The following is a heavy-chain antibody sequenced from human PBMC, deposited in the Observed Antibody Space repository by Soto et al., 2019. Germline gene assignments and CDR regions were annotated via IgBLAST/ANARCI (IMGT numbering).Heavy chain of an antibody. CDR2: ISGSSTYV. V-gene: IGHV3-21*01. D-gene: IGHD3-10*01. Sequence: EVQLLESGGGLVKPGGSLRLSCAASGFTFSNYIMNWVRQPPGQGLEWVASISGSSTYVYYADSLKGRIAISRDNAKNSLSRERTTWRVEDTDVYYCSRGGGYYYGSGTDAFDVWGQGTLVTVSS. CDR3: SRGGGYYYGSGTDAFDV. J-gene: IGHJ3*01. CDR1: GFTFSNYI.